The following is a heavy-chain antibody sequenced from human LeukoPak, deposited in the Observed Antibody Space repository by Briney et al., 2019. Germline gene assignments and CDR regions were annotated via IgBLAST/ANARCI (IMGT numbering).Heavy chain of an antibody. CDR2: INYSGRT. D-gene: IGHD2/OR15-2a*01. CDR3: ARLISCSITACYFDY. CDR1: GGSISSGSYY. J-gene: IGHJ4*02. Sequence: SETLSLTCIVSGGSISSGSYYWAWIRQPPGRGLEWIGSINYSGRTYYTPSLKSRVTISVDTSKNQFSLKLSSVTAADTSVYYCARLISCSITACYFDYWGQGSLVTVSS. V-gene: IGHV4-39*01.